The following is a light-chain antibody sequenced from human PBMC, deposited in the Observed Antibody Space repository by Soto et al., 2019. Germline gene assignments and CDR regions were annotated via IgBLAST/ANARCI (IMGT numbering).Light chain of an antibody. CDR2: WAS. CDR3: QQYFDVPFT. J-gene: IGKJ4*01. CDR1: QSVFYSSNNKNY. Sequence: DIVMTQAPYSLAVSLGLQATTNCKSSQSVFYSSNNKNYLAWYQQKPGQPPKLLIYWASTRESGVPERFSGSGSGTDFTLTISSLEAEDVAFYWCQQYFDVPFTFGGGTKVDIK. V-gene: IGKV4-1*01.